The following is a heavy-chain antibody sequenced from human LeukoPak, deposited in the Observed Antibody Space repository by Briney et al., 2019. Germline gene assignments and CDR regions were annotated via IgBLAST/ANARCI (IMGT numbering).Heavy chain of an antibody. D-gene: IGHD3-22*01. V-gene: IGHV4-59*08. Sequence: NTSETLSLTCTASGGSISSYYWSWVRQPPGKGLEWIGYIYYSGSTKYNPSLKGRATISVDTSKNQFSLKLSSVTAADTAVYYCARHKDHYDSSGYYSPSDYWGQGTLVTVSS. CDR1: GGSISSYY. CDR2: IYYSGST. CDR3: ARHKDHYDSSGYYSPSDY. J-gene: IGHJ4*02.